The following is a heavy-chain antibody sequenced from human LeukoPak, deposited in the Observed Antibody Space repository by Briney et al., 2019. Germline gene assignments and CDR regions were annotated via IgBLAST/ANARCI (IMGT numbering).Heavy chain of an antibody. CDR1: GGSISSYY. CDR3: AGLGGYCTNAVCYSTFDI. CDR2: FYIGGST. V-gene: IGHV4-4*07. D-gene: IGHD2-8*01. J-gene: IGHJ3*02. Sequence: SETLSLTCTVSGGSISSYYWSWIRQPAGKGLEWIGRFYIGGSTNYNLSLKSRVTMSVDTSKNQFSLRLSSVTAADTAVYFCAGLGGYCTNAVCYSTFDIWGQGTMVTVSS.